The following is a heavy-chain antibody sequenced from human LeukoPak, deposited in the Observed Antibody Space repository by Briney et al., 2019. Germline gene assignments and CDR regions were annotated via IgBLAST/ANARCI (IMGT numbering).Heavy chain of an antibody. CDR2: ISGRGSSA. CDR3: AKDRISTVTTLTLSYNWFDP. Sequence: GGSLRLSCAASGFTFSSYGMSWVRQAPGKGLEWVSGISGRGSSAYYADSVKGRFTISRDTSKNTLYLQMNSLRVEDTGVYYCAKDRISTVTTLTLSYNWFDPWGQGTLVTVSS. CDR1: GFTFSSYG. V-gene: IGHV3-23*01. J-gene: IGHJ5*02. D-gene: IGHD4-17*01.